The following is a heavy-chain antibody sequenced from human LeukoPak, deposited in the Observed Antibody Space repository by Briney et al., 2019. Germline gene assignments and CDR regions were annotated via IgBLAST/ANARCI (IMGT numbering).Heavy chain of an antibody. Sequence: GSSVKVSCKXSGGTFSSYAISWVRQAPGQGLEWMGRIIPIFGTANYAQKFQGRVTITTDESTSTAYMELSSLRSGDTAVYYCARMTTVTTGFDYWGQGTLVTVSS. J-gene: IGHJ4*02. CDR2: IIPIFGTA. V-gene: IGHV1-69*05. D-gene: IGHD4-17*01. CDR3: ARMTTVTTGFDY. CDR1: GGTFSSYA.